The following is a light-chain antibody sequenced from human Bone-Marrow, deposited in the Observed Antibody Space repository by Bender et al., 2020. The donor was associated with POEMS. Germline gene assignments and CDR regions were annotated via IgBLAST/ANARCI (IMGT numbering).Light chain of an antibody. CDR3: CCRDRSRVQWF. CDR1: SSNIGSDY. Sequence: QSVLTQPPSASGTPGQRVTISCSGSSSNIGSDYVYWYQQLPGTAPKLLIYRNYQRPSGVPDRFSGSKSGTSASLAISGLRSEDEADYYCCCRDRSRVQWFFGGGTKLTVL. CDR2: RNY. J-gene: IGLJ2*01. V-gene: IGLV1-47*01.